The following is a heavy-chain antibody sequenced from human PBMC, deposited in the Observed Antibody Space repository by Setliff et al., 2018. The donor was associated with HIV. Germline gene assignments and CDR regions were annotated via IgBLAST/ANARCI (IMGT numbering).Heavy chain of an antibody. Sequence: SETLSLTCAVYGESFSGYFWSWIRQPPGKGLEWIGETNPGATTNYNPSLKSRVTISVDTSKKQVSLRVNSLTAADTAVYYCARGRRLPGGKYFDYWGRGTLVTVSS. CDR3: ARGRRLPGGKYFDY. V-gene: IGHV4-34*01. J-gene: IGHJ4*01. CDR2: TNPGATT. D-gene: IGHD3-16*01. CDR1: GESFSGYF.